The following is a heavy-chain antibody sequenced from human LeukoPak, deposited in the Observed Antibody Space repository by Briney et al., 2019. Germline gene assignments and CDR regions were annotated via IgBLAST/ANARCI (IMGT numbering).Heavy chain of an antibody. D-gene: IGHD3-10*01. V-gene: IGHV4-61*02. CDR2: IYTSGST. Sequence: PSQTLSLTCTVSGGSISSGSYYWSWIRQPAGKGLEWIGRIYTSGSTNYNPSLKSRVTISVDTSKNQFSLRLSSVTAADTAVYYCARVQVVRGVPVDYWGQGTLVTVSS. J-gene: IGHJ4*02. CDR1: GGSISSGSYY. CDR3: ARVQVVRGVPVDY.